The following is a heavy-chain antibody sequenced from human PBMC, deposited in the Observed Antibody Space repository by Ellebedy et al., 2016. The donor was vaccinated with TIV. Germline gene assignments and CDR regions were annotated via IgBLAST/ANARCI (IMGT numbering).Heavy chain of an antibody. Sequence: CTVSGGSISSGDYYWSWIRQPPGKALEWLALIYWDDDKRYSPSLKSRLTITKDTSKNQVVLTMTNMDPVDTATYYCAHAHYYDSSGYYRPYYYYYYMDVWGKGTTVTVSS. CDR3: AHAHYYDSSGYYRPYYYYYYMDV. CDR1: GGSISSGDYY. D-gene: IGHD3-22*01. V-gene: IGHV2-5*08. J-gene: IGHJ6*03. CDR2: IYWDDDK.